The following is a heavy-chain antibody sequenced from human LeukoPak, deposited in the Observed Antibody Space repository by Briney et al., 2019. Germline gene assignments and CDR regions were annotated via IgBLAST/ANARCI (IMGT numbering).Heavy chain of an antibody. CDR1: GGTISNYA. D-gene: IGHD3-10*01. CDR2: VSGNGRST. CDR3: AKAYYGSGSSSSPLDY. J-gene: IGHJ4*02. V-gene: IGHV3-23*01. Sequence: PAGTLTLTCTVSGGTISNYAFNWVRQPPRQGLGRVSSVSGNGRSTFYADSVKGQFTISRDNSKNALYLQMNSLRAEDTAIYYCAKAYYGSGSSSSPLDYWGQGTLVTVSS.